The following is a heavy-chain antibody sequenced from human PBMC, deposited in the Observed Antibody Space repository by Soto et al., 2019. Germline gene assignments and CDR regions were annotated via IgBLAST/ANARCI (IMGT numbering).Heavy chain of an antibody. CDR3: AISTMVRGVTRERDYGMDV. J-gene: IGHJ6*02. D-gene: IGHD3-10*01. CDR1: GGSVSSGSYY. V-gene: IGHV4-61*01. CDR2: IYYSGST. Sequence: PSETLSLTCTVSGGSVSSGSYYWSWIRQPPGKGLEWIGYIYYSGSTNYNPSLKSRVTISVDTSKNQFSLKLSSVTAADTAVYYCAISTMVRGVTRERDYGMDVWGQGTTVTVSS.